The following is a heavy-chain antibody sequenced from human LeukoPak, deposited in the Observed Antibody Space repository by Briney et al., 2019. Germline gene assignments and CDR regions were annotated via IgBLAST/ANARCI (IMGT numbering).Heavy chain of an antibody. CDR3: ARSDGYGLVGI. J-gene: IGHJ3*02. D-gene: IGHD3-10*01. CDR2: INNDGSST. CDR1: GFTFSHYW. V-gene: IGHV3-74*01. Sequence: GGSLRLSCAASGFTFSHYWMHWVRQVPGKGLVWVSHINNDGSSTTYADSVKGRFTISRDNAKNSLYLQMNSLRAEDTAVYYCARSDGYGLVGIWGQGTMVTVSS.